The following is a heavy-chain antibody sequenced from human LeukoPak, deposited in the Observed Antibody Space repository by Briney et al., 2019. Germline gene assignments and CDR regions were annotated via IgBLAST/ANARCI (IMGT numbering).Heavy chain of an antibody. V-gene: IGHV3-7*01. D-gene: IGHD3-10*01. CDR3: ARSKAGGY. CDR2: VNQDGTEK. CDR1: GFTFNKYW. Sequence: GGSLRLSCAASGFTFNKYWMTWVRQAPGKGLEWVANVNQDGTEKYYVDSVKGRFNISRDNAKSSLYLHMNSLRAENTGVYYCARSKAGGYWGQGTLVIVST. J-gene: IGHJ4*02.